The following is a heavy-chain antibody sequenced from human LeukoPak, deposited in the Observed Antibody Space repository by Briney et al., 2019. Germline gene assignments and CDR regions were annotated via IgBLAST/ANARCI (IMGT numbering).Heavy chain of an antibody. Sequence: SETLSLTCTISGGSITTYYWSWIRQPPGKALEWIGYIYYSGSTDSTPSLKNRVAMSVDTSGNQFSLKLTSVTAADTAIYYCAAYGGNSEYFDKWGQGSLVTVSS. D-gene: IGHD4-23*01. CDR1: GGSITTYY. J-gene: IGHJ4*01. CDR3: AAYGGNSEYFDK. V-gene: IGHV4-59*03. CDR2: IYYSGST.